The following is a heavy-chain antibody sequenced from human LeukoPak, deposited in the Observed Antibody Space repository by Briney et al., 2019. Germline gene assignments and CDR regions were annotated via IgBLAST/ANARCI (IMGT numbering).Heavy chain of an antibody. CDR2: IRYDGNDK. CDR1: GFTFRNYG. D-gene: IGHD3-10*02. Sequence: PGGSLRVSCAASGFTFRNYGMHWVRQAPGKGLEGVAFIRYDGNDKYYADSVKGRFTISRDNSRNTLNLQMNSLRGEDTAVYYCAELGIPMIGGVWGKGTTVTISS. V-gene: IGHV3-30*02. J-gene: IGHJ6*04. CDR3: AELGIPMIGGV.